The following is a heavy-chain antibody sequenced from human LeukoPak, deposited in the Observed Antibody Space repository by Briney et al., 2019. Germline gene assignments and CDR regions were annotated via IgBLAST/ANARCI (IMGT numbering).Heavy chain of an antibody. V-gene: IGHV4-39*07. Sequence: SETLSLTCTVSGGSISSSSYYWGWIRQPPGKGLEWIGSIYYSGSTYYNPSLKSRVTISVDTSKNQFSLKLSSVTAADTAVYYCARVGDCSSTSCYRSDAFDIRGQGTMVTASS. CDR1: GGSISSSSYY. CDR3: ARVGDCSSTSCYRSDAFDI. CDR2: IYYSGST. J-gene: IGHJ3*02. D-gene: IGHD2-2*02.